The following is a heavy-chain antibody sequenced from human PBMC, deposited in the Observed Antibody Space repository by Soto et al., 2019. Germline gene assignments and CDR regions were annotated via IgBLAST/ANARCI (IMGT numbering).Heavy chain of an antibody. J-gene: IGHJ4*02. CDR2: IIPIYRTP. CDR3: ANRVYGSCCYLNY. Sequence: QVQLGQSGAEVKKPGSSVKVSCKASGGTFSNYAISWVRQAPGQGLEWMGGIIPIYRTPNDAQNFQGIVTINADECTSTAYMELSSLRSEDMAVYLCANRVYGSCCYLNYWGQGTLVTFSS. CDR1: GGTFSNYA. V-gene: IGHV1-69*01. D-gene: IGHD6-19*01.